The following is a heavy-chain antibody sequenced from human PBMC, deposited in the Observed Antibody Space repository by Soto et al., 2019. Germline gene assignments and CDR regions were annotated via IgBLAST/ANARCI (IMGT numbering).Heavy chain of an antibody. J-gene: IGHJ1*01. CDR3: AREYYYDSSGYLRGGEQH. CDR1: GGTFSSYA. V-gene: IGHV1-69*01. D-gene: IGHD3-22*01. CDR2: IIPIFGTA. Sequence: QVQLVQSGAEVKKPGSSVKVSCKASGGTFSSYAISWVRQAPGQGLEWMGGIIPIFGTANYAQKFQGRVTITADESTSTAYMELSSLRSEDTAVYYCAREYYYDSSGYLRGGEQHWGQGTLVTVSS.